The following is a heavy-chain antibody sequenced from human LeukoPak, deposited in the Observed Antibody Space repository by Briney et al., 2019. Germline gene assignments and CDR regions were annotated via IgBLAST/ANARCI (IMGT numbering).Heavy chain of an antibody. D-gene: IGHD6-13*01. CDR3: ARRAAAGVNYYYGMDV. Sequence: SETLSLTCTVSGGSISSSSYYWGWLRQPPGKGLEWIGSIYYSGSTYYNPSLKRRVTISVDTSKNQFSLKLSSVTAADTAVYYCARRAAAGVNYYYGMDVWGQGTTVTVSS. J-gene: IGHJ6*02. CDR1: GGSISSSSYY. V-gene: IGHV4-39*01. CDR2: IYYSGST.